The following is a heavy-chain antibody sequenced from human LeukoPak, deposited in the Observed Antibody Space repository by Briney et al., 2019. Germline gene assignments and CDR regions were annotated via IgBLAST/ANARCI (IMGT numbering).Heavy chain of an antibody. J-gene: IGHJ4*02. CDR2: TYYRSKWYT. CDR3: ARSTGWLNGH. CDR1: GDSVSSRNAA. V-gene: IGHV6-1*01. D-gene: IGHD2-8*02. Sequence: SQTLSLTCAISGDSVSSRNAAWNWIRQSPSRGLEWLGRTYYRSKWYTDCAVTVKGRITVNPDTSKNQFSLQLSSMTPEDTAVYYCARSTGWLNGHWGQGTLVTVSS.